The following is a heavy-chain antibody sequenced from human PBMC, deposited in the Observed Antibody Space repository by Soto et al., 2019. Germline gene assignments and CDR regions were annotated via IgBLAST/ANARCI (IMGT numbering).Heavy chain of an antibody. CDR1: GYTFTSYD. J-gene: IGHJ6*02. Sequence: QVQLVQSGAEVKKPGASVKVSCKASGYTFTSYDINWLRQATGQGLEWMGWMNPNSGNTGYAQKFQGRVTMTRNTSISTAYMELSSLRSEDTAVYYCARSYSGSYENYYGMDVWGQGTTVTVSS. D-gene: IGHD1-26*01. V-gene: IGHV1-8*01. CDR2: MNPNSGNT. CDR3: ARSYSGSYENYYGMDV.